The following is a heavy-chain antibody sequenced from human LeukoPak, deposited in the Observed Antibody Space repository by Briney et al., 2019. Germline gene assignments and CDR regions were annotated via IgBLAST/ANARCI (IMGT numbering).Heavy chain of an antibody. CDR2: IIPILGIA. V-gene: IGHV1-69*04. J-gene: IGHJ6*03. Sequence: SVKVSCKASGGTFSSYAISWVRQAPGQGLEWMGRIIPILGIANYAQKFQGRVTITADKSTSTAYMELSSLRSEDTAVYYCARVDTAMALPNYYYYYYMDVWGKGTTVTVSS. D-gene: IGHD5-18*01. CDR3: ARVDTAMALPNYYYYYYMDV. CDR1: GGTFSSYA.